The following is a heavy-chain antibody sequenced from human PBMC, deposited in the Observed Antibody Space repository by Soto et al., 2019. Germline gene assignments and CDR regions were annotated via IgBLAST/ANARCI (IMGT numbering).Heavy chain of an antibody. CDR1: GYAFTSKG. J-gene: IGHJ5*02. Sequence: ASAEPCWKESGYAFTSKGSSWARQDHGQGLEWMGWINVYNGNTKYAQKVQGRVTMTTDTSTSTAYMELRSLRSDDTAVYYCARGVGSGSYYNQYNWFDPWGQGTLVTVPQ. CDR2: INVYNGNT. V-gene: IGHV1-18*01. CDR3: ARGVGSGSYYNQYNWFDP. D-gene: IGHD3-10*01.